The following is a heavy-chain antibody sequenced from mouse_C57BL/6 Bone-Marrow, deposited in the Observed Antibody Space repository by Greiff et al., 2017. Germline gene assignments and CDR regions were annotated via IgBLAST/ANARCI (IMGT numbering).Heavy chain of an antibody. V-gene: IGHV5-4*01. CDR1: GFTFSSYA. CDR3: SRESYGSSGGYFDV. Sequence: EVQRVESGGGLVKPGGSLKLSCAASGFTFSSYAMSWVRRTPEKRLEWVATISDGGSYTYYPDNVKGRFTISRDNAKNNPYLQMGHLTSEDTAMYYCSRESYGSSGGYFDVWGTGTTVTVSS. D-gene: IGHD1-1*01. J-gene: IGHJ1*03. CDR2: ISDGGSYT.